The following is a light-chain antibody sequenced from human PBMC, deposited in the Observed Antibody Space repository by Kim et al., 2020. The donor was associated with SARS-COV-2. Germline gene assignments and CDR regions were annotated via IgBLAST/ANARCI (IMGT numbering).Light chain of an antibody. Sequence: GALGDRVTITCQASQYISNFLHWDYRKPGKAPQLLYYDASTLETGVPSRFSGSGSGTVFTWAITGLQGEEFATYFCQQHGSLPFTFCHGTRLEI. CDR3: QQHGSLPFT. CDR2: DAS. CDR1: QYISNF. V-gene: IGKV1-33*01. J-gene: IGKJ5*01.